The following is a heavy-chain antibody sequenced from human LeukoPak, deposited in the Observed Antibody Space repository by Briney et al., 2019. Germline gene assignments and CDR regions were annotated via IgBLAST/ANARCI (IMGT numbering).Heavy chain of an antibody. J-gene: IGHJ4*02. Sequence: GASVRVSCKASGYTFTAYYMHWVRQAPGQGLEWMGWINPDSGATRYAQNFQGRVTMTRGTSITTAYMELSGLRSDDTAAYYCARDVDATAALAYWGPGTLVTVSS. CDR2: INPDSGAT. CDR3: ARDVDATAALAY. CDR1: GYTFTAYY. D-gene: IGHD6-13*01. V-gene: IGHV1-2*02.